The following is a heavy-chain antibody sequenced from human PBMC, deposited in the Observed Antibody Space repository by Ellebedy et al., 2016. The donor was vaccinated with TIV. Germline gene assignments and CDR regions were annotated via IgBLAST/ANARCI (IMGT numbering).Heavy chain of an antibody. J-gene: IGHJ4*02. Sequence: GESLKISCAASGLTFSSHAMSWVRQAPGKGLEWISTISDSGSGTFFADSVKGRFTISRDNSRNTLYLQMDSLRVDDTAMYYCAKGLGPYATAPDYWGQGTLVTVSS. CDR1: GLTFSSHA. D-gene: IGHD3-16*01. CDR2: ISDSGSGT. CDR3: AKGLGPYATAPDY. V-gene: IGHV3-23*01.